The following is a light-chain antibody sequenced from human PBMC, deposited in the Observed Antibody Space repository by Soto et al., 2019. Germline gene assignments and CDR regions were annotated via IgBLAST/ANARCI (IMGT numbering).Light chain of an antibody. CDR3: QQYGSSPWT. Sequence: TQPPATLSMCPGETSPPSSGASQSVSSYLAWYQQKPGQAPRLLIYGASSRATGIPDRFSGSGSGTDFTLTISRLEPEDFAVYYCQQYGSSPWTFGQVTKVDIK. CDR2: GAS. J-gene: IGKJ1*01. V-gene: IGKV3-20*01. CDR1: QSVSSY.